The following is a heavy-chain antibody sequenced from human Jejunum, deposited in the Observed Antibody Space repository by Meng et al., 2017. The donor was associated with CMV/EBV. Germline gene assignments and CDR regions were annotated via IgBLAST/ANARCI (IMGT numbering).Heavy chain of an antibody. D-gene: IGHD1-1*01. V-gene: IGHV1-2*02. J-gene: IGHJ5*02. CDR3: ARPMDKSSWKEWFDP. Sequence: SGYTFTDHFIHWVRQGPGQGLEWMGWINPSSGATGYAQKFQGRVSMTRDTSISTAYMELRTLTSDDTAVYYCARPMDKSSWKEWFDPWGQGTQVTVSS. CDR1: GYTFTDHF. CDR2: INPSSGAT.